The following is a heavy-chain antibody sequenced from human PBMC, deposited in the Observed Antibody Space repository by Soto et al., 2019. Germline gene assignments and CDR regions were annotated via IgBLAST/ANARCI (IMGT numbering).Heavy chain of an antibody. V-gene: IGHV3-23*01. J-gene: IGHJ4*02. Sequence: GGSLRLSCAASGFTFSSFAMRWVRQAPGKGLDWVSSISGSGGSTYSADSVQGRFTISRDNSKNTLYLQMSSLRAEDTAVYYCARGFSAGKGSPPGFWGQGSMVTVSS. D-gene: IGHD6-13*01. CDR1: GFTFSSFA. CDR3: ARGFSAGKGSPPGF. CDR2: ISGSGGST.